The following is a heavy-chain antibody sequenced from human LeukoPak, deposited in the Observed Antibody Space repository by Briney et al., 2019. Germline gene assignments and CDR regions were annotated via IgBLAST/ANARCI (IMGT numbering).Heavy chain of an antibody. CDR2: IYYSGST. CDR3: ARVGRAVTLPNNCVYP. V-gene: IGHV4-59*08. Sequence: SETLSLTCTVSGGSISSYYWSWIRQPPGKGLEWIGYIYYSGSTNYNPSLKSRVTISVDTSKNQFSLKLSSVTAADTAVYCCARVGRAVTLPNNCVYPCGQGTLVTVSS. CDR1: GGSISSYY. J-gene: IGHJ5*02. D-gene: IGHD4-11*01.